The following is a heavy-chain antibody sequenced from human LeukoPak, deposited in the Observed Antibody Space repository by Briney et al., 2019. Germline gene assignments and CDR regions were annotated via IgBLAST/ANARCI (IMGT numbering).Heavy chain of an antibody. CDR3: ARVLNSLAAAGTFDY. J-gene: IGHJ4*02. CDR2: ISSSSSTI. CDR1: GFTFSSYS. V-gene: IGHV3-48*01. Sequence: PGGSLRLSCAASGFTFSSYSMNWVRQAPGNGLEWVSYISSSSSTIYYADSVKGRFTISRDNAKNSLYLQMNSLRAEDTAVYYCARVLNSLAAAGTFDYWGQGTLVTVSS. D-gene: IGHD6-13*01.